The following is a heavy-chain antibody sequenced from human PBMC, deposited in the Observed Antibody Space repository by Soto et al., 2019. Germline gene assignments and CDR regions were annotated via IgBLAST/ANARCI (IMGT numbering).Heavy chain of an antibody. D-gene: IGHD2-15*01. Sequence: QVQLVQSGAEVKKPGASVKVSCKASGYIFPSYAISWVRQAPGQGLEWMGWISAYNGNTNYAQKLQGRVTMTTDTSTSKAYMELRSRRADDTAVYYCSRDEGGPFVYWGQGTLVTVSS. CDR2: ISAYNGNT. V-gene: IGHV1-18*01. CDR1: GYIFPSYA. CDR3: SRDEGGPFVY. J-gene: IGHJ4*02.